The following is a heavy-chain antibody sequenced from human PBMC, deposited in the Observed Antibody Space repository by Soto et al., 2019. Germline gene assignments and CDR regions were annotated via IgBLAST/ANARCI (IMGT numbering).Heavy chain of an antibody. D-gene: IGHD5-12*01. CDR1: GFTFSSYS. CDR3: ARDVGVATIAGVCVY. CDR2: ISSSSSYI. J-gene: IGHJ4*02. V-gene: IGHV3-21*01. Sequence: EVQLVESGGGLVKPGGSLRLSCAASGFTFSSYSMNWVRQAPGKGLEWVSSISSSSSYIYYADSVKGRFTISRDNAKNSLYLQMNSLRAEDTAVYYCARDVGVATIAGVCVYWGQGTLVTVSS.